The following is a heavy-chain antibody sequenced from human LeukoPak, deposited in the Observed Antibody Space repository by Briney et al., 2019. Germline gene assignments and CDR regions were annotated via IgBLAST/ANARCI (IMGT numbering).Heavy chain of an antibody. J-gene: IGHJ5*02. D-gene: IGHD3-10*01. CDR3: ARDPPDYYGSGYEGDNWFDP. Sequence: SVKVSCKASGGTFSSYAISWVRQAPGQGLEWMGRIIPIFGTANYAQEFQGRVTITTDESTSTAYMELSSLRSEDTAVYYCARDPPDYYGSGYEGDNWFDPWGQGTLVTVSS. CDR1: GGTFSSYA. CDR2: IIPIFGTA. V-gene: IGHV1-69*05.